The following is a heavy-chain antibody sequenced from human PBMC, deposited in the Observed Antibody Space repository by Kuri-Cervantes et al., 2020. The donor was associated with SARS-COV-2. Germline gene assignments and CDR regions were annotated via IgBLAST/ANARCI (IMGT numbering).Heavy chain of an antibody. Sequence: LRLSCTVSGGSISSGGYYWSWIRQPPGKGLEWIGYIYHSGSTYYNPSLKSRVTISVDTSKNQFSLKLSSVTAADTAVYYCARSKSWRWFDPWGQGTLVTVSS. CDR3: ARSKSWRWFDP. CDR2: IYHSGST. J-gene: IGHJ5*02. D-gene: IGHD3-3*01. V-gene: IGHV4-30-2*01. CDR1: GGSISSGGYY.